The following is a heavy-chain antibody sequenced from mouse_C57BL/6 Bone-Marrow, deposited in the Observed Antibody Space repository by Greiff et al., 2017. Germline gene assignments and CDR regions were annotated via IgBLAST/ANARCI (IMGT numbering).Heavy chain of an antibody. Sequence: VQLQQSGPGLVQPSQSLSITCTVSGFSLTSYGVHWVRQSPGKGLEWLGVIWRGGSTDYNAAFMSRLSITKDNSKSQVFFKMNSLQADDTAIYYCAKYGYDVPYAMDYWGQGTSVTVSS. CDR1: GFSLTSYG. CDR2: IWRGGST. D-gene: IGHD2-2*01. J-gene: IGHJ4*01. V-gene: IGHV2-5*01. CDR3: AKYGYDVPYAMDY.